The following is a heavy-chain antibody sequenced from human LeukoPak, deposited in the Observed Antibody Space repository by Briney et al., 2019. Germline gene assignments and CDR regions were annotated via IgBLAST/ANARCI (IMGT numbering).Heavy chain of an antibody. D-gene: IGHD6-13*01. Sequence: GSLRLSCAASGFTFSSYWMHWVRQAPGKGLVWVSRINSDGSSTSYADSVKGRFTISRDNAKNTLYLQMNSLRAEDTAVYYCASESSSWFGGEDYWGQGTLVTVSS. CDR2: INSDGSST. V-gene: IGHV3-74*01. CDR3: ASESSSWFGGEDY. CDR1: GFTFSSYW. J-gene: IGHJ4*02.